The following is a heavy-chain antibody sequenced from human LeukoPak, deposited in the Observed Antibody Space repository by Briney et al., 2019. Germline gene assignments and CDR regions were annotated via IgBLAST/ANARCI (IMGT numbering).Heavy chain of an antibody. CDR2: ISSSSSYT. D-gene: IGHD2-2*01. CDR3: ARDEVVVVPAGLYYYYGMDV. V-gene: IGHV3-11*06. CDR1: GFTFSDYY. J-gene: IGHJ6*02. Sequence: GGSLRLSCAASGFTFSDYYMSRIRQAPGKGLEWVSYISSSSSYTNYADSVKGRFTISRDNAKNSLYLQMNSLRAEDTAVYYCARDEVVVVPAGLYYYYGMDVWGQGTTVTVSS.